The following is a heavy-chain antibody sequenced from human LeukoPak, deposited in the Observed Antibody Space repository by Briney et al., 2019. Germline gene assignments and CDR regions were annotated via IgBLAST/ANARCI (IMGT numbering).Heavy chain of an antibody. CDR1: GFTFSSHA. CDR2: ISYDGSNK. D-gene: IGHD2-2*02. CDR3: ARGDCSSTSCYKNDY. J-gene: IGHJ4*02. Sequence: RRSLRLSCAASGFTFSSHAMHWVRQAPGKGLGWVAVISYDGSNKYYADSVKGRFTISRDNSKNTLYLQMNSLRAEDTAVYYCARGDCSSTSCYKNDYWGQGTLVTVSS. V-gene: IGHV3-30*04.